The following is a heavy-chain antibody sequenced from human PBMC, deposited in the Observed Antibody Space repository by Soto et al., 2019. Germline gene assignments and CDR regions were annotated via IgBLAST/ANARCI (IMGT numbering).Heavy chain of an antibody. V-gene: IGHV3-66*01. D-gene: IGHD3-3*01. Sequence: EVQLVESGGGLVQPGGSLRLSCAASGFTISSNYMSWVRQAPGKGLEWVSVIYSGGSTYYADSVKGRFTISRDNSKNTLYLQMNSLRAEDTAVYYCALARSRLLRLSYYYYYMDVWGKGTTVTVSS. CDR1: GFTISSNY. CDR3: ALARSRLLRLSYYYYYMDV. J-gene: IGHJ6*03. CDR2: IYSGGST.